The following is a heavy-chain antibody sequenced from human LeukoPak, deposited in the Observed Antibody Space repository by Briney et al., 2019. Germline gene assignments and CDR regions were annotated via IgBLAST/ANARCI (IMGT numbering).Heavy chain of an antibody. D-gene: IGHD5-18*01. J-gene: IGHJ4*02. CDR1: GGSFSGYY. Sequence: SETLSLTCAVYGGSFSGYYWSWIRQPPGKGLEWIGEINHSGSTNYNPSLKSRVTISVDTSKNQFSLELSSVTAADTAVYYCARGGEYSYGFRRFDYWGQGTLVTVSS. CDR3: ARGGEYSYGFRRFDY. V-gene: IGHV4-34*01. CDR2: INHSGST.